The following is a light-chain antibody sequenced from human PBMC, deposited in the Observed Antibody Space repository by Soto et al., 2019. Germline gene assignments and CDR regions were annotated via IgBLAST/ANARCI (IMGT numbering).Light chain of an antibody. Sequence: EIVLTQSPGTLSLSPGERATLSCRASQSVSSSYLAWYQQKPGQAPRLLIYGASSRATCLPHRFSGSGSGTTFTPTISRLEPEDFAVYYCQKYGTPPWFTFGPGTKVDIK. CDR2: GAS. CDR1: QSVSSSY. V-gene: IGKV3-20*01. J-gene: IGKJ3*01. CDR3: QKYGTPPWFT.